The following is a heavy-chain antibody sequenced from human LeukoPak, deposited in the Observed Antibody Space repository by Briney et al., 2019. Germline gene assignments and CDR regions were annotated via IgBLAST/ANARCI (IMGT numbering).Heavy chain of an antibody. Sequence: ASVKVSCKASRYTFTRYGISWVRQAPGQGLEWMGWINTYSGNRQFAQKLQGRATMTIDKSTNTAVMEMRSLRSDDTATYYCARDRAMGGGGMIEDYYYGMDVWGQGPTVIVPS. D-gene: IGHD3-16*01. CDR3: ARDRAMGGGGMIEDYYYGMDV. V-gene: IGHV1-18*01. CDR1: RYTFTRYG. J-gene: IGHJ6*02. CDR2: INTYSGNR.